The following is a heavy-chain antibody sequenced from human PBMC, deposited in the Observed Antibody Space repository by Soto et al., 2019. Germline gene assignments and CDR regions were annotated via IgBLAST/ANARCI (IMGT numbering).Heavy chain of an antibody. CDR2: IIPIFGRG. D-gene: IGHD5-18*01. V-gene: IGHV1-69*12. Sequence: QVQLVQSGAEVRKPGSSVKVSCKASGDSFISYAISWVRQAPGQGLEWMGGIIPIFGRGNYAQRFQGRVAITADESAATVQMELCGVRSEDTSVYYCAKYGSTVETAMVSYYYYGMAVWGQGTTVTVSS. CDR3: AKYGSTVETAMVSYYYYGMAV. J-gene: IGHJ6*02. CDR1: GDSFISYA.